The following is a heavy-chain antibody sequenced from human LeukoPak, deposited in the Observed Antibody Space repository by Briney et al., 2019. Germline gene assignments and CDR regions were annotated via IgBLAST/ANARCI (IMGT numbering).Heavy chain of an antibody. V-gene: IGHV5-51*01. CDR1: GYSFTSFW. J-gene: IGHJ6*02. CDR2: ISPGDADT. CDR3: ARQVYFYYVMDV. Sequence: GEPLKTSCQGSGYSFTSFWIGWVRQMPGKGLGWMGLISPGDADTRYSSSFQGQVTISADKSISTAYLQWSSLKASDTAMYYCARQVYFYYVMDVWGQGTTVTVSS.